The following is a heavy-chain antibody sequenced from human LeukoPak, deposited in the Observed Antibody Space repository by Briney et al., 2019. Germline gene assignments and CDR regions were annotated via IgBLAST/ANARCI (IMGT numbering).Heavy chain of an antibody. V-gene: IGHV4-30-4*08. J-gene: IGHJ4*02. CDR2: INHSGST. Sequence: PSQTLSLTCTVSGGSISSGDYYWSWIRQPPGKGLEWIGEINHSGSTNYNPSLKSRVTISVDTSKNQFSLKLSSVTAADTAVYYCASAPRDFWSGYYTCWGQGTLVTVSS. CDR3: ASAPRDFWSGYYTC. D-gene: IGHD3-3*01. CDR1: GGSISSGDYY.